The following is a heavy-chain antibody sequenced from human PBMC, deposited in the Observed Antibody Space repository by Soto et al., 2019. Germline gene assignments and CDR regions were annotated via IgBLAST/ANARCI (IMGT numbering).Heavy chain of an antibody. J-gene: IGHJ6*02. CDR3: ARGVLRYYHYGMDV. CDR2: IYISGNT. V-gene: IGHV4-59*02. CDR1: GDSVISYY. Sequence: QVQLQESGPGLVKPSETLSLSCTVSGDSVISYYWSWIRQLPGRGLEWIGYIYISGNTNYNPSLKSRVTISRDTSKNQFSLNLKSVTAADTAVYYCARGVLRYYHYGMDVWGQGTTVTVSS.